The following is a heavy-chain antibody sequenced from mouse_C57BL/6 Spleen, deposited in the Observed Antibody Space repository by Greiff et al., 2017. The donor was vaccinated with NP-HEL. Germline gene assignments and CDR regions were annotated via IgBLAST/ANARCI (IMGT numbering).Heavy chain of an antibody. CDR3: AREVTTVVATGFDV. D-gene: IGHD1-1*01. J-gene: IGHJ1*03. Sequence: VQLQQSGAELVRPGASVKLSCKASGYTFTDYYINWVKQRPGQGLEWIARIYPGSGNTYYNEKFKGKATLTAEKSSSTAYMQLSSLTSEDSAVYSCAREVTTVVATGFDVWGTGTTVTVST. CDR2: IYPGSGNT. CDR1: GYTFTDYY. V-gene: IGHV1-76*01.